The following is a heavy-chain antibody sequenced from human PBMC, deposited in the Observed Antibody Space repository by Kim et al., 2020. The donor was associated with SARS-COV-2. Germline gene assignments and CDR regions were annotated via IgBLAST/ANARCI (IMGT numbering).Heavy chain of an antibody. D-gene: IGHD4-17*01. V-gene: IGHV1-2*04. Sequence: YAQKFQGWVTMTRDTSISTAYMELSRLRSDDTAVYYCARGTTDYYYGMDVWGQGTTVTVSS. CDR3: ARGTTDYYYGMDV. J-gene: IGHJ6*02.